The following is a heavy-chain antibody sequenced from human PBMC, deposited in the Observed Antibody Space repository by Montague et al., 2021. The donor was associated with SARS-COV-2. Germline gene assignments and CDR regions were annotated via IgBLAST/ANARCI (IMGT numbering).Heavy chain of an antibody. D-gene: IGHD1-14*01. CDR3: ARLVGVESNRRDYFNY. V-gene: IGHV3-11*03. J-gene: IGHJ4*02. CDR1: GFTFSDYY. CDR2: ISGRGSYT. Sequence: SLRLSCAASGFTFSDYYMSRIRQAPGKGLEWVSYISGRGSYTDYADSVKGRFTISRDNARKSLYLEMNSLRAEDTAVCYCARLVGVESNRRDYFNYWGQGTLVTVSS.